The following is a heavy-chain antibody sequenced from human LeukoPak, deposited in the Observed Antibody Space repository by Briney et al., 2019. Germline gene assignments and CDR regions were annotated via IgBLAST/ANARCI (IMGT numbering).Heavy chain of an antibody. CDR1: RYTFTGYY. J-gene: IGHJ4*02. CDR3: ARVGHDCSGGSCSARYYFDY. V-gene: IGHV1-2*02. CDR2: INPNSGGT. D-gene: IGHD2-15*01. Sequence: SVKVSCKASRYTFTGYYMHWVRQAPGQELEWMGWINPNSGGTHHAQKFQGRVTMTRDTSISTAYMELSRLRCDDTAVYYFARVGHDCSGGSCSARYYFDYWGQGTLVTVSS.